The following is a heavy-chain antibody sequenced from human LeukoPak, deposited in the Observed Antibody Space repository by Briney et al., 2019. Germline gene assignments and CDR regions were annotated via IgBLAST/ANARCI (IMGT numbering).Heavy chain of an antibody. Sequence: GGSLRLSCAASGFTFSSYAMSWVRQAPGKGLEWVSAISGSGGSTYYADSVKGQFTISRDNSENTLYLQMNSLRAEDTAVYYCAKVTAYYYGMDVWGQGTTVTVSS. CDR1: GFTFSSYA. J-gene: IGHJ6*02. CDR3: AKVTAYYYGMDV. D-gene: IGHD1-14*01. CDR2: ISGSGGST. V-gene: IGHV3-23*01.